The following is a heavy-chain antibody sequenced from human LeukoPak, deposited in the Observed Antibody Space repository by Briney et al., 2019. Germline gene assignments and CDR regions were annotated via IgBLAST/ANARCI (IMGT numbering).Heavy chain of an antibody. CDR1: GFTFSSYG. D-gene: IGHD3-3*01. CDR2: IWYDGSNK. CDR3: AKDSGSAIFGVATRHFDY. V-gene: IGHV3-33*06. Sequence: GGSLRLSCAASGFTFSSYGMHWVRQAPGKGLEWVAVIWYDGSNKYYADSVKGRFTISRDNSKNTLYLQMNSLGAEDTAVYYCAKDSGSAIFGVATRHFDYWGQGTLVTVSS. J-gene: IGHJ4*02.